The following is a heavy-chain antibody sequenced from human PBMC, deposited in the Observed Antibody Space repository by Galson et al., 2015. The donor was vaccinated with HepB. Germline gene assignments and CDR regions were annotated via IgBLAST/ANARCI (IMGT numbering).Heavy chain of an antibody. V-gene: IGHV5-51*01. CDR1: GYTFGHYW. CDR2: IYPDDSTV. Sequence: QSGAEVKKPGESLKISCRGSGYTFGHYWIGWVRQMPGKGLEWKGIIYPDDSTVRYSPSFQGQVTISADKSTATAYLEWSSLKASDTAIYFCARFSAAGFSLNWFDPWGQGTLVTVSS. CDR3: ARFSAAGFSLNWFDP. D-gene: IGHD1-14*01. J-gene: IGHJ5*02.